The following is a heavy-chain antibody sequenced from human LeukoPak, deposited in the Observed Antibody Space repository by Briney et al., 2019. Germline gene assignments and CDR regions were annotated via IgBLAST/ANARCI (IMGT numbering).Heavy chain of an antibody. V-gene: IGHV1-69*13. Sequence: ASVKVSCKASGGSFSTYGISWVRQAPGQGLEWMGGIIPIFETANYAQKFQGRVTITADESTRTVYMELSSLRSDDTAVYYCARDATYYHDSNGYYFFNFWGQGTLVTVSS. J-gene: IGHJ4*01. CDR2: IIPIFETA. D-gene: IGHD3-22*01. CDR1: GGSFSTYG. CDR3: ARDATYYHDSNGYYFFNF.